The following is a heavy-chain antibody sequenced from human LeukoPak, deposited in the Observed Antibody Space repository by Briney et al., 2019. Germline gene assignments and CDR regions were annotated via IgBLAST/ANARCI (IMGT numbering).Heavy chain of an antibody. Sequence: PGRSLRLSCAASGFTFSNYGMHWVRQAPGKGLEWVALIWYDGSNKYYADSVKGRFTISRDNSKNTLYLQMNSLRAEDTAVYYCARDVVVDYYYYYMDVWGKGTTVTVSS. J-gene: IGHJ6*03. CDR3: ARDVVVDYYYYYMDV. CDR2: IWYDGSNK. CDR1: GFTFSNYG. V-gene: IGHV3-33*01. D-gene: IGHD2-2*01.